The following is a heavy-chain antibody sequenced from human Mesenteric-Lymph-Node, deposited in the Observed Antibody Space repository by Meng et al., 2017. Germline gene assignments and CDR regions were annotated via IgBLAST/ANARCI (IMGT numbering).Heavy chain of an antibody. CDR1: GFTFSSYA. Sequence: GESLKISCAASGFTFSSYAMHWVRQAPGKGLEWVAVIWYDGSNKYYADSVKGRFTISRDNSKNTLYLQMNSLRAEDTAVYYCARVWDSSGYFDPNDAFDIWGQGTMVTVSS. V-gene: IGHV3-33*08. CDR2: IWYDGSNK. D-gene: IGHD3-22*01. J-gene: IGHJ3*02. CDR3: ARVWDSSGYFDPNDAFDI.